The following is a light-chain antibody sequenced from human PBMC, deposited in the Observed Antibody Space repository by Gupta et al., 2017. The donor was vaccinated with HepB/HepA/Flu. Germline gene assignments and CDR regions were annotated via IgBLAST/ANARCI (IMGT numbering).Light chain of an antibody. CDR3: CSYAGSHTLV. CDR2: DVS. V-gene: IGLV2-11*01. CDR1: SSDVGGDNY. J-gene: IGLJ2*01. Sequence: HSSLPPPRSVSGSPGQSVTLSCTGTSSDVGGDNYVGWYQQHPGKAPELMIYDVSKRPAGGTDRFSGSKAGNTASRTIAGLQAEDEADYYCCSYAGSHTLVFGGGTKLTVL.